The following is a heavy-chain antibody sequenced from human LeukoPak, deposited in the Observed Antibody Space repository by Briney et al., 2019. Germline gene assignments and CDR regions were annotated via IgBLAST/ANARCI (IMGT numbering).Heavy chain of an antibody. D-gene: IGHD1-14*01. CDR3: ARDQPTGYYYYMDV. V-gene: IGHV4-59*11. Sequence: SVTLSFTCTVSGVTIYSQHWIWLPPPPGQGLKGIVNIYYSGSTNYNSSLKSRVTISVDTSKTQFSLKLSSVTAADTAVYYCARDQPTGYYYYMDVWGKGTTVTVSS. J-gene: IGHJ6*03. CDR2: IYYSGST. CDR1: GVTIYSQH.